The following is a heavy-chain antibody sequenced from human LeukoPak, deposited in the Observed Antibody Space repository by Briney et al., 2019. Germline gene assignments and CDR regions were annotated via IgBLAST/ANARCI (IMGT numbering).Heavy chain of an antibody. CDR3: ARHLGEDGY. Sequence: PSETLSLTCTVSGVSITSDYWSWIRQPPGKGLEWIGYIYTSGSTNYNPSLKSRVTISVDTSKNQFSLKLSSVTAADTAVYYCARHLGEDGYWGQGTLVPVSS. J-gene: IGHJ4*02. CDR2: IYTSGST. D-gene: IGHD3-16*01. CDR1: GVSITSDY. V-gene: IGHV4-4*09.